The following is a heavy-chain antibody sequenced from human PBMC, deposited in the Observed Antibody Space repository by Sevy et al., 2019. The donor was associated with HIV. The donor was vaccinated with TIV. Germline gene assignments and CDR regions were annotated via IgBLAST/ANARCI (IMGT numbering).Heavy chain of an antibody. CDR3: ARDQHDYAGNLRTGWFDP. J-gene: IGHJ5*02. Sequence: GGSLRLSCAASGFTFSSYAMHWVRQAPGKGLEWVAVISYDGSNKYYADSVKGRFTITRDNSKNTLYLQVKSLRTEDTAVYYCARDQHDYAGNLRTGWFDPWGQGTLVTVSS. CDR1: GFTFSSYA. V-gene: IGHV3-30-3*01. D-gene: IGHD4-17*01. CDR2: ISYDGSNK.